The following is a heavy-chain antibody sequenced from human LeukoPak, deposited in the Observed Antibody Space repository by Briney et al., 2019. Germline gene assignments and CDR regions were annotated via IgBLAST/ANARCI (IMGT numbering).Heavy chain of an antibody. V-gene: IGHV1-46*01. Sequence: ASVKLSCKASGYTFTGYYMHWVRQAPGQGPEWMGIIYPSGGSTTYAQKFQGRVTMTRDMSTSTVYMELSSLRSEDTAVYYCAIGYCRGGSCDDEPGDAFDIWGQGTMVAVSS. J-gene: IGHJ3*02. CDR1: GYTFTGYY. D-gene: IGHD2-15*01. CDR3: AIGYCRGGSCDDEPGDAFDI. CDR2: IYPSGGST.